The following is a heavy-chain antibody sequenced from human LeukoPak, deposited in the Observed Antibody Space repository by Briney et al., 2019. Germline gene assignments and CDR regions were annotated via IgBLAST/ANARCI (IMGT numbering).Heavy chain of an antibody. Sequence: GGSLRLSCAASGFTFSSYGMHWVRQAPGKGLEWVAFIRYDGSNKYYADSVKGRFTISRDNSKNTLYLQMNSLRAEDTAVYYCVKDAALGYSWGAYFDYWGQGTLVTVSS. J-gene: IGHJ4*02. CDR1: GFTFSSYG. CDR2: IRYDGSNK. V-gene: IGHV3-30*02. CDR3: VKDAALGYSWGAYFDY. D-gene: IGHD3-16*01.